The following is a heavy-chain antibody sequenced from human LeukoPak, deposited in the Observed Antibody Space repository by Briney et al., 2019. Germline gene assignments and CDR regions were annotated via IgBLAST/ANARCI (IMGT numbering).Heavy chain of an antibody. Sequence: PSEALFLTCSTPGGSMRGFYWSWIRQPPGKGLEWIGSGSNSGSTNYYRTSHCNPSLKSRLTISLDTSKNQFSLNLSSVTAADTAVYYCARDWGATNTGAFDLWGQGTPVIVSS. D-gene: IGHD1-26*01. J-gene: IGHJ3*01. CDR2: GSNSGST. CDR3: ARDWGATNTGAFDL. V-gene: IGHV4-59*01. CDR1: GGSMRGFY.